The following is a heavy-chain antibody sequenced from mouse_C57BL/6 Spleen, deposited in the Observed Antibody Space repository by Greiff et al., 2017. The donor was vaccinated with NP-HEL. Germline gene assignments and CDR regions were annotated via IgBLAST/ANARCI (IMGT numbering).Heavy chain of an antibody. CDR2: IYPRSGNT. D-gene: IGHD4-1*01. Sequence: QVQLQQSGAELARPGASVKLSCKASGYTFTSYGISWVKQRTGQGLEWIGEIYPRSGNTYYNEKFKGKATLTADKSSSTAYMELRSLTSEDSAVYFCARGVTGTLAYWGQGTLVTVSA. CDR3: ARGVTGTLAY. J-gene: IGHJ3*01. CDR1: GYTFTSYG. V-gene: IGHV1-81*01.